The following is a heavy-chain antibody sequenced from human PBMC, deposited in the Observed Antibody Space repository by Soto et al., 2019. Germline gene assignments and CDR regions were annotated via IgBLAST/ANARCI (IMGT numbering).Heavy chain of an antibody. CDR3: ARTSRFDC. CDR2: INHSGST. CDR1: GVSINSGAYY. J-gene: IGHJ4*02. V-gene: IGHV4-31*03. D-gene: IGHD6-6*01. Sequence: PSETLSLTCTVSGVSINSGAYYWSWIRQHPGKGLEWIGEINHSGSTNYNPSLKSRVTMSVDTSKNQFSLKLSSVTAADTAVYYCARTSRFDCWGQGTLVTVSS.